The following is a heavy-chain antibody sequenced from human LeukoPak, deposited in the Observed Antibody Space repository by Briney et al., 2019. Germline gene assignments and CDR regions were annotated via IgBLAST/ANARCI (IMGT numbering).Heavy chain of an antibody. J-gene: IGHJ1*01. V-gene: IGHV5-51*01. D-gene: IGHD7-27*01. CDR2: VYAGDSHT. CDR3: ARLSGGSWANTEYFPD. Sequence: GESLTISCKASGYSFNTYWIGRGRQKPGKGLEWMAIVYAGDSHTRYSPSFEGHFTISADKTVTTAYLQWSSLEASDTAVYYCARLSGGSWANTEYFPDWGQGDLVIVSS. CDR1: GYSFNTYW.